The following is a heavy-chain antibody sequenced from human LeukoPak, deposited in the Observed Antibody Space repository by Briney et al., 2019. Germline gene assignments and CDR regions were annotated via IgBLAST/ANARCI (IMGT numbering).Heavy chain of an antibody. CDR2: INSDGSSI. J-gene: IGHJ4*02. CDR1: GFPLRTYW. CDR3: VRASRTPYYSDSGLWFYFDN. V-gene: IGHV3-74*01. Sequence: GSLRLSCTTSGFPLRTYWMHLVRRAPGKGLVWISRINSDGSSISYADSVKGRFTISRDNAENTLYLQMNSLRAEDTAVYYCVRASRTPYYSDSGLWFYFDNWGQGTLVTVSS. D-gene: IGHD3-10*01.